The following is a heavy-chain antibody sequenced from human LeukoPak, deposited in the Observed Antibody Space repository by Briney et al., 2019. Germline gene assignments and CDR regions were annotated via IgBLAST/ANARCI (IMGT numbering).Heavy chain of an antibody. CDR3: TRGYSIDY. D-gene: IGHD4-11*01. J-gene: IGHJ4*02. V-gene: IGHV3-49*04. CDR1: GFTFGDYA. Sequence: GGSLRLSCTASGFTFGDYAMSWVRQAPGKGLEWVGFIRSKASGGTTEYTASVKGRFTISRDDSKSIAYLQMNSLITEDTAIYYCTRGYSIDYWGQGTQVTVSS. CDR2: IRSKASGGTT.